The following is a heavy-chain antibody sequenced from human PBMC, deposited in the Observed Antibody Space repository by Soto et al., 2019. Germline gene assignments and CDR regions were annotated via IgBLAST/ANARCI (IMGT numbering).Heavy chain of an antibody. CDR1: AFPSSSYS. CDR3: ARHGIQVSHDV. J-gene: IGHJ6*02. V-gene: IGHV3-48*02. D-gene: IGHD5-18*01. Sequence: PGGALRLSCAASAFPSSSYSMDWVRQAPGQGLEWISYITTSSHTIYYADSVRGRFTISRDNAKNSLFLQMNSLRDEDTAVYYCARHGIQVSHDVWGQGTTVTVSS. CDR2: ITTSSHTI.